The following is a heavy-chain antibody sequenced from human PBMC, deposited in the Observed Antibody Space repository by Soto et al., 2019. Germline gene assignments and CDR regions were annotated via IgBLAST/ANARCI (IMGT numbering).Heavy chain of an antibody. J-gene: IGHJ4*02. D-gene: IGHD1-26*01. Sequence: PGGSLRLSCGASGFPFSSYAMSWVRQAPGKGLEWVSVISGSGDTSVYANSVEGRFTISRDNSKNTLYLQMNSLRAEDTAVYYCVEDRPSGTHSSIDSWGQGALVTVSS. CDR2: ISGSGDTS. V-gene: IGHV3-23*01. CDR1: GFPFSSYA. CDR3: VEDRPSGTHSSIDS.